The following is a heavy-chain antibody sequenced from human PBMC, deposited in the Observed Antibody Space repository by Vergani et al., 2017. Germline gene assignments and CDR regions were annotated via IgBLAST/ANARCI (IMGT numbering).Heavy chain of an antibody. J-gene: IGHJ4*02. Sequence: QVQLQESGPGLVKPSQTLCLTCSVSGDSISSGVYYWNWIRQHPGKGLEWIGYIYSTGSTHHNPSLRRRINMSVDTSKNQFSLKLNSVTAADTAMYYCARMGVYXEGDAFRIGYFDSWGPGILVTVSS. D-gene: IGHD2-21*01. CDR2: IYSTGST. CDR1: GDSISSGVYY. V-gene: IGHV4-31*03. CDR3: ARMGVYXEGDAFRIGYFDS.